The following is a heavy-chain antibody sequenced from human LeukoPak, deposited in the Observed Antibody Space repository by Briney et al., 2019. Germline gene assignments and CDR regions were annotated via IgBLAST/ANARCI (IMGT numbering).Heavy chain of an antibody. J-gene: IGHJ4*02. D-gene: IGHD6-13*01. CDR3: ARLSPDSSSWYESVDY. CDR2: IYYSGTT. CDR1: GGSINGYY. V-gene: IGHV4-59*01. Sequence: SETLSLTCTVSGGSINGYYWSWIRQPPGKGLEWIGYIYYSGTTNYNPYLKSRVTISVDTSKHQFSLKLSSVTAADTAVYYCARLSPDSSSWYESVDYWGQGTLVTVSS.